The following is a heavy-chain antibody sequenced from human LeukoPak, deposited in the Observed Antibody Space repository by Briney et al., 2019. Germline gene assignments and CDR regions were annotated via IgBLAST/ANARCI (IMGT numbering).Heavy chain of an antibody. V-gene: IGHV3-21*01. Sequence: GGSLRLSCAASGFTFSSYSMNWVRQAPGKGLEWVSSISSSSSYIYYADSVKGRFTISRDNAKNPLYLQMNSLRAEDTAVYYCARDRQDYSYGLGVDYWGQGTLVTVSS. J-gene: IGHJ4*02. CDR2: ISSSSSYI. D-gene: IGHD5-18*01. CDR3: ARDRQDYSYGLGVDY. CDR1: GFTFSSYS.